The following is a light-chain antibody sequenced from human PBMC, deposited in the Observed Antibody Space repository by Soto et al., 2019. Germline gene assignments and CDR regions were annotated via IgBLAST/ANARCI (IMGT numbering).Light chain of an antibody. CDR2: GAS. J-gene: IGKJ2*01. Sequence: EIVLTQSPGTLSLSPGERATLSCRASQSVSSGYLAWYQQKHGQAPRLLIYGASTRATGIPDRFSGSGSGTDFTLTIRRLEPEDFAVYYCQQYDSSPPTYTFGQGTKLEIK. CDR3: QQYDSSPPTYT. V-gene: IGKV3-20*01. CDR1: QSVSSGY.